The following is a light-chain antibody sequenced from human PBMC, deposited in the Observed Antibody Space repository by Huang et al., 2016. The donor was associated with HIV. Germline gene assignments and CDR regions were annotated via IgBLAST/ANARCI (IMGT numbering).Light chain of an antibody. J-gene: IGKJ5*01. CDR1: PNVNTY. Sequence: DIQMTQSPPSLSASVGDSVTIACRASPNVNTYLNWYQQKPGQAPRLLSFAASRLRSGVPSRFSGSGSGTEFTLTISSLQLEDFATYYCQQRFSTTITFGQGTRLDIK. V-gene: IGKV1-39*01. CDR2: AAS. CDR3: QQRFSTTIT.